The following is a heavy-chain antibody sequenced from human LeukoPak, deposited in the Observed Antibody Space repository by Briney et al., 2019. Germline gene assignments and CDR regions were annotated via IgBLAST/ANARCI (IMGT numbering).Heavy chain of an antibody. J-gene: IGHJ3*02. Sequence: ASVKVSCKASGYTFYSYGISWGRQAPRQGLGWMGWIGVNHVDTKNAHRFQRRVTITTDTTPKTPFIELRRLRSGDTAVYYCGRQCSSIGCDGGALDIWGPGTMVTVSS. CDR2: IGVNHVDT. V-gene: IGHV1-18*01. CDR3: GRQCSSIGCDGGALDI. CDR1: GYTFYSYG. D-gene: IGHD2-2*01.